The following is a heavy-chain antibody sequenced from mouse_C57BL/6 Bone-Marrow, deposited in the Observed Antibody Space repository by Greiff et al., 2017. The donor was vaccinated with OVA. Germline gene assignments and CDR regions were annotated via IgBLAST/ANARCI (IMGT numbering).Heavy chain of an antibody. J-gene: IGHJ2*01. CDR3: ARYCFDY. CDR2: IYPGDGDT. V-gene: IGHV1-82*01. CDR1: GYAFSSSW. Sequence: QVQLQQSGPELVKPGASVKISCKASGYAFSSSWMNWVKQRPGKGLEWIGRIYPGDGDTNYNGKFKGKATLTADKSSSTAYMQLSSLTSEDSAVYFCARYCFDYWGQGTTLTVSS.